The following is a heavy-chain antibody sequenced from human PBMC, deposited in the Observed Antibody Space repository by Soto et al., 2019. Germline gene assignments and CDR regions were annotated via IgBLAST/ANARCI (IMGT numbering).Heavy chain of an antibody. CDR1: GFTFSSYS. V-gene: IGHV3-48*02. Sequence: PGGSLRLSCAASGFTFSSYSMNWVRQAPGKGLEWVSYISSSSSTIYYADSVKGRFTISRDNAKNSLYLQMNSLRDEDTAVYYCASDPLPHTAHGSWQVWGQGTTVTVSS. CDR2: ISSSSSTI. CDR3: ASDPLPHTAHGSWQV. J-gene: IGHJ6*02. D-gene: IGHD2-2*03.